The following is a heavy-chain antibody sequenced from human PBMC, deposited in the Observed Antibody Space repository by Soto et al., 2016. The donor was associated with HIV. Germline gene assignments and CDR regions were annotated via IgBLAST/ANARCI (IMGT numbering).Heavy chain of an antibody. Sequence: QVQLKQWGAGLLKPSENVSLTCAVYGESFSNYYWSWIRQPPGKGLEWIGEINHSGSTNYNPSLKSRVTISVDTSKNQFSLKLSSVTAADTAVYYCARKPHDSNGWYGGVYFYYYYMDVVGQRDHGHRLL. D-gene: IGHD6-19*01. J-gene: IGHJ6*03. CDR1: GESFSNYY. CDR3: ARKPHDSNGWYGGVYFYYYYMDV. CDR2: INHSGST. V-gene: IGHV4-34*01.